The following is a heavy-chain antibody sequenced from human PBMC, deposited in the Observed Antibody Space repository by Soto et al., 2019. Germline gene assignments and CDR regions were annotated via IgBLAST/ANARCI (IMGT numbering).Heavy chain of an antibody. CDR2: ISGSGGST. V-gene: IGHV3-23*01. D-gene: IGHD3-9*01. CDR1: GFTFSSYA. CDR3: AKRVGRYFDWLLSDYYYGMNV. Sequence: PGGSLRLSCAASGFTFSSYAMSWVRQAPGKGLEWVSAISGSGGSTYYADSVKGRFTISRDNSKNTLYLQMNSLRAEDTAVYYCAKRVGRYFDWLLSDYYYGMNVWGQGTTVTVSS. J-gene: IGHJ6*02.